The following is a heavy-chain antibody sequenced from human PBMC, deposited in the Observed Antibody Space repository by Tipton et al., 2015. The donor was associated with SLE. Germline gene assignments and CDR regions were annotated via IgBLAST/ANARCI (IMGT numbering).Heavy chain of an antibody. J-gene: IGHJ4*02. D-gene: IGHD1-26*01. CDR3: ARWYTGRGGFDS. V-gene: IGHV4-4*07. Sequence: TLSLTCTVSGGSLGTHYWSWIRQPPGKGLEWIGRIYTSGSTNYNPSLQSRVTLSADTSKNQISLKLSSVTAADTAVYYCARWYTGRGGFDSWGQGTLVTVSS. CDR2: IYTSGST. CDR1: GGSLGTHY.